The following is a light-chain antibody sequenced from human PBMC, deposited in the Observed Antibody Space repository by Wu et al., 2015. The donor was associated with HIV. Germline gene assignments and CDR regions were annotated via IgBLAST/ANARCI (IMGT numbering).Light chain of an antibody. Sequence: DIQMTQSPSSLSASVGDRVTITCRASQDISNYLAWFQQKPGKVPRLLICSASTLQSGVPSRFRGSGSGTDFTLTISSLQPEDVATYYCQXLYHTAPWTFGQGTRWRS. J-gene: IGKJ1*01. CDR1: QDISNY. CDR2: SAS. V-gene: IGKV1-27*01. CDR3: QXLYHTAPWT.